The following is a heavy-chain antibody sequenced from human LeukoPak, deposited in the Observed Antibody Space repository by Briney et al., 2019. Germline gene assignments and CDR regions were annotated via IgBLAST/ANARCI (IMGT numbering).Heavy chain of an antibody. V-gene: IGHV4-34*01. CDR2: INHSGST. CDR3: ARGPYGSGSYYGY. CDR1: GGSFSGYY. Sequence: PSETLSLTCAVYGGSFSGYYWSWIRQPPGKGLEWIGEINHSGSTNYNPSLKSRVTISVDTSKNQSSLKLSSVTAADTAVYYCARGPYGSGSYYGYWGQGTLVTVSS. D-gene: IGHD3-10*01. J-gene: IGHJ4*02.